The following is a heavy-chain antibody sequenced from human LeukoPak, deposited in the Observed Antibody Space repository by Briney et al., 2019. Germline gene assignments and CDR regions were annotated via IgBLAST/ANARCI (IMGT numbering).Heavy chain of an antibody. CDR1: GHTFTNYY. CDR3: ATHSPEWRYSGYYNYYYIDV. Sequence: ASVKVSCKASGHTFTNYYMHWVRQAPGQGLEWMGWINPNSGGTNYAQKFQGRVTMTRDTSISTAYMELSSLRSEDTAVYYCATHSPEWRYSGYYNYYYIDVWGKGTTVTVSS. D-gene: IGHD5-12*01. CDR2: INPNSGGT. J-gene: IGHJ6*03. V-gene: IGHV1-2*02.